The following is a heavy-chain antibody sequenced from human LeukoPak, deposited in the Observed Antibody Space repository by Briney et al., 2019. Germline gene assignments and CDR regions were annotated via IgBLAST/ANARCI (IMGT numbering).Heavy chain of an antibody. V-gene: IGHV1-2*02. CDR3: ASGYCSGGSCYPFDY. Sequence: ASVQVSCKASGYTFTGYYMHWVRPAPGQGLEWMGWINPNSGGTNYAQKFQGRVTMTRDTSISTAYMELSRLRSDDAAVYYCASGYCSGGSCYPFDYWGQGTLVTVSS. D-gene: IGHD2-15*01. J-gene: IGHJ4*02. CDR2: INPNSGGT. CDR1: GYTFTGYY.